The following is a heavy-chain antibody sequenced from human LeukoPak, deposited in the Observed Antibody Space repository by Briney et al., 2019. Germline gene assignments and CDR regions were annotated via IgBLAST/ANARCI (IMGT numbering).Heavy chain of an antibody. J-gene: IGHJ4*02. CDR2: IFYNEDA. Sequence: SETLSLTCAVSGVSMSHFHWNWFRQPPGKGLEWVGSIFYNEDANYNPSVKSRVTMSVDMSKRQLSLRLTYVTAADTAVYYCAKGETVTTSPFDHWGQGILVTVSS. CDR3: AKGETVTTSPFDH. D-gene: IGHD4-17*01. V-gene: IGHV4-59*03. CDR1: GVSMSHFH.